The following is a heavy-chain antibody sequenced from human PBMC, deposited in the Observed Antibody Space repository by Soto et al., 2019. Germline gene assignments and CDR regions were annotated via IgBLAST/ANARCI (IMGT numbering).Heavy chain of an antibody. V-gene: IGHV3-7*01. CDR2: IKEDGREK. CDR3: ARGVSDPRLQWESGYGMDV. J-gene: IGHJ6*02. Sequence: WSLRLSCGASGFRFSNSWMSWVRQAPGQGLEWVANIKEDGREKYYVDSVKARFTVSRDNDKNSLFLQINALRAEDTAVYYCARGVSDPRLQWESGYGMDVWGQGPTVTVSS. D-gene: IGHD4-4*01. CDR1: GFRFSNSW.